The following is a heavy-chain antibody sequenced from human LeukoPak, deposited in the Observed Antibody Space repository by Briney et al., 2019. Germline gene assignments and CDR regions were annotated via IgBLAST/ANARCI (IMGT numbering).Heavy chain of an antibody. D-gene: IGHD6-13*01. Sequence: ASVKVSCKASGYTFTSYGISWVRQAPGQGLEWMGWISAYNGNTNYAQKLQGRVTMTTDTSASTAYMELRSLRSDDTAVYYCARVYSSSWYPLFFYYMDVWGKGTTVTISS. CDR3: ARVYSSSWYPLFFYYMDV. V-gene: IGHV1-18*01. J-gene: IGHJ6*03. CDR1: GYTFTSYG. CDR2: ISAYNGNT.